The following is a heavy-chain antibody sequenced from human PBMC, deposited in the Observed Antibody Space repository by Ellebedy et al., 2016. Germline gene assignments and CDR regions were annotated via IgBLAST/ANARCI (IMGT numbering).Heavy chain of an antibody. J-gene: IGHJ4*02. CDR3: ARVPAFDPSPFDY. V-gene: IGHV3-30-3*01. D-gene: IGHD2-2*01. CDR2: ISHDGNNK. CDR1: GFTFSGYA. Sequence: GESLKISCGASGFTFSGYAMHWVRQAPDRRLEWVAVISHDGNNKNYADSVKGRFTVSRDNSNNTLHLQMDSLTTEDTAVYFCARVPAFDPSPFDYWGQGTLVTVSS.